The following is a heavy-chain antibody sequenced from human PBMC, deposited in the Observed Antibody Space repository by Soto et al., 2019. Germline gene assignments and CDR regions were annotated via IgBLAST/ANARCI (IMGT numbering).Heavy chain of an antibody. V-gene: IGHV3-11*06. CDR3: AREIAARRETWFDP. J-gene: IGHJ5*02. CDR1: GFTFSDYY. D-gene: IGHD6-6*01. Sequence: GGSLRLSCAASGFTFSDYYMSWIRQAPGKGLEWVSYISSSSSYTNYADSVKGRFTISRDNAKNSLYLQMNSLRAEDTAVYYCAREIAARRETWFDPWGQGTLVTVSS. CDR2: ISSSSSYT.